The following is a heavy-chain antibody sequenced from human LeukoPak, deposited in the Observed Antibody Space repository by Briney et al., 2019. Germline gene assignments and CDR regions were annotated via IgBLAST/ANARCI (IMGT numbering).Heavy chain of an antibody. Sequence: GGSLRLSCAASGFSVSTNYMSWVRQAPGKGLEWVSVIYSGGTIRYADSVKGRFTISRDNSRDTLHLQMNSLRVDDTAVYYVFRAVHHLFYSDSSGYYGDAFDVWGQGTVVTVSS. J-gene: IGHJ3*01. CDR2: IYSGGTI. V-gene: IGHV3-53*01. CDR1: GFSVSTNY. D-gene: IGHD3-22*01. CDR3: FRAVHHLFYSDSSGYYGDAFDV.